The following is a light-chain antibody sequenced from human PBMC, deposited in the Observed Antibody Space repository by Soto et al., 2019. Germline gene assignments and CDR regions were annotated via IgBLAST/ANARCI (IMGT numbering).Light chain of an antibody. CDR1: QSINAW. Sequence: DIQMSQSPSTLSASEGDRVTITCRASQSINAWLAWYQQKPGKAPKLLIFDVSTLDSGVPSRFSGSASGTEFTITILRLEYDGFANCYCQQYHRYSPFGQGTKVDI. CDR3: QQYHRYSP. V-gene: IGKV1-5*01. J-gene: IGKJ1*01. CDR2: DVS.